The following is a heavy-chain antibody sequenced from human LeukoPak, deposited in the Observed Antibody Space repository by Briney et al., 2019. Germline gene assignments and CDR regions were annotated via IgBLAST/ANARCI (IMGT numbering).Heavy chain of an antibody. CDR3: ARKVGSGYALDY. CDR1: GFTVSSNC. V-gene: IGHV3-53*01. Sequence: PGGSLRLSCAASGFTVSSNCMTWVRQAPGMGLEWVSVLCSGGSTYYADSVKGRFTISTDNSKNTLYLQMNSLRAEDTAVYYCARKVGSGYALDYWGQGTLVTVSS. CDR2: LCSGGST. J-gene: IGHJ4*02. D-gene: IGHD2-2*01.